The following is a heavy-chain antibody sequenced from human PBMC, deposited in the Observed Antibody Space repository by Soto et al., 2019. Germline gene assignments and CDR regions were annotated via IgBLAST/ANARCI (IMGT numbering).Heavy chain of an antibody. CDR3: ARAAFPYSSSLYRLAP. CDR2: IWYDGSNK. J-gene: IGHJ5*02. CDR1: GFTFSSYG. D-gene: IGHD6-6*01. Sequence: PGGSLRLSCAASGFTFSSYGMHWVRQAPGKGLEWVAVIWYDGSNKYYADSVKGRFTISRDNSKNTLYLQMNSLRAEDTAVYYCARAAFPYSSSLYRLAPWGQGTLVTVSS. V-gene: IGHV3-33*01.